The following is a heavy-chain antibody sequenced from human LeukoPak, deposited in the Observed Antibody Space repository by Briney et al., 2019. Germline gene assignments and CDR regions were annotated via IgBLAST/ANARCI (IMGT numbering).Heavy chain of an antibody. CDR1: GFTFSRYW. CDR2: INSDGSRM. J-gene: IGHJ5*02. Sequence: PGGSLRLSCAASGFTFSRYWMQWVRQAPGKGLVWVSRINSDGSRMDYADSVKGRFTISRDNAKNTLFLQMDSLRVEDTAVYYCARLDIVGVVDGFDPWGQGTLVTVSS. D-gene: IGHD2-2*01. CDR3: ARLDIVGVVDGFDP. V-gene: IGHV3-74*01.